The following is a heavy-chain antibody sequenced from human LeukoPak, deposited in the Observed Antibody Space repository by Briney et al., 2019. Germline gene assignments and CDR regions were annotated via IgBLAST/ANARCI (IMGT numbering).Heavy chain of an antibody. Sequence: SVKVSCKASGGTFSSYAISWVRQAPGQGLEWMGGIIPIFGTANYAQKLQGRVTMTTDTSTSTAYMELRSLRSDDTAVYYCARVDGSSLGYYYYGMDVWGQGTTVTVSS. V-gene: IGHV1-69*05. CDR3: ARVDGSSLGYYYYGMDV. J-gene: IGHJ6*02. D-gene: IGHD1-26*01. CDR2: IIPIFGTA. CDR1: GGTFSSYA.